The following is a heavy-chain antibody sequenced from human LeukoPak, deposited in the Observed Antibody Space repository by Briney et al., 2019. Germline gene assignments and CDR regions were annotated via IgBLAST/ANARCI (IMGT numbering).Heavy chain of an antibody. CDR2: ISGSGGST. Sequence: GRSLRLSCAASGFTFSSYAMHWVRQAPGKGLEWVSAISGSGGSTYYADSVKGRFTISRDNSKNTLYLQMNSLRAEDTAVYYCAKRGTGDCYDYWGQGALVTVSS. CDR1: GFTFSSYA. J-gene: IGHJ4*02. V-gene: IGHV3-23*01. D-gene: IGHD2-8*02. CDR3: AKRGTGDCYDY.